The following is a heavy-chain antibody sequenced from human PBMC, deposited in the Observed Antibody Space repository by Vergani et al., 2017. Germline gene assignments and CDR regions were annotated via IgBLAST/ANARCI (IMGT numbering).Heavy chain of an antibody. CDR3: ARGYHFDNSGYRNVLDI. CDR1: GYIFTGYY. D-gene: IGHD3-22*01. J-gene: IGHJ3*02. CDR2: INPKSGDT. V-gene: IGHV1-2*02. Sequence: QVQHVQSGAEVKKPGASMKVSCKTSGYIFTGYYMHWVRLAPGQGLEWMGGINPKSGDTKYAQKFQGRVTMTRDTSINTAYMELSRLRGDDTAVYYCARGYHFDNSGYRNVLDIWGQGTMDTVSA.